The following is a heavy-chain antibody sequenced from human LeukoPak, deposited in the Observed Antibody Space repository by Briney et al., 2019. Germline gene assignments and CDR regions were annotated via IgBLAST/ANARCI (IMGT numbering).Heavy chain of an antibody. Sequence: GGSLRLSCAASGFTVSSNYMSWVRQAPGKGLEWVSVIYSGGSTYYADSVKGRFTISRDNSKNTLYLQMNSLRAEDTAVYYCAKDPRGQVGARGGYFDYWGQGTLVTVSS. V-gene: IGHV3-53*05. CDR2: IYSGGST. D-gene: IGHD1-26*01. J-gene: IGHJ4*02. CDR3: AKDPRGQVGARGGYFDY. CDR1: GFTVSSNY.